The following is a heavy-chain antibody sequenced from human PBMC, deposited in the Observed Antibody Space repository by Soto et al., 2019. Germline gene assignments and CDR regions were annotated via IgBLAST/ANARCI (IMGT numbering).Heavy chain of an antibody. J-gene: IGHJ4*02. Sequence: GGSLRLSCAASGFTFSSYAMSWIRQAPGKGLEWVSAISGSGGSTYYADSVKGRFTISRDNSKNTLYLQMNSLRAEDTAVYYCAKVLSRGYSGYGPFDYWGQGTLVTLSS. CDR1: GFTFSSYA. V-gene: IGHV3-23*01. CDR3: AKVLSRGYSGYGPFDY. D-gene: IGHD5-12*01. CDR2: ISGSGGST.